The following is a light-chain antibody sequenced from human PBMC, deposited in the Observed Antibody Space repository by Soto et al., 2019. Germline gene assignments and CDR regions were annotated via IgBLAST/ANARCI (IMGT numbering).Light chain of an antibody. CDR2: EGS. J-gene: IGLJ1*01. CDR3: CSYAGSSTSYV. Sequence: QSALTQPASVSGSPGQSITISCTGTSSDVGSYNLASWYQQHPGKAPKLMIYEGSKRPSGVSNRFSGSKSGNTASLTISGLQAEDEADYYCCSYAGSSTSYVFGTGTKLTVL. V-gene: IGLV2-23*01. CDR1: SSDVGSYNL.